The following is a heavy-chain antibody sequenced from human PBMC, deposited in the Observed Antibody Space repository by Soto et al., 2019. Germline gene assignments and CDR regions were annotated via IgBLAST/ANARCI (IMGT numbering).Heavy chain of an antibody. CDR1: GGSISNYY. Sequence: SETLSLSCTVSGGSISNYYWNWIRQSPGKGLEWIGYIYSSGSTHYNPSLQNRVTISIDTSKNQVSLKVNSVTAADTAVYYCARDHTHSYGVYYFDYWAQGTPVTVS. D-gene: IGHD5-18*01. V-gene: IGHV4-59*01. CDR3: ARDHTHSYGVYYFDY. J-gene: IGHJ4*02. CDR2: IYSSGST.